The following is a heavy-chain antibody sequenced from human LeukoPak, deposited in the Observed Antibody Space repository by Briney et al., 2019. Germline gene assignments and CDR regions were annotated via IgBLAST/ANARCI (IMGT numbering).Heavy chain of an antibody. CDR1: GYTFTSYA. J-gene: IGHJ4*02. D-gene: IGHD3-22*01. V-gene: IGHV1-3*01. CDR3: ATEPRYSGYDWDYYDSSGYLFYFDY. CDR2: INAGNGNT. Sequence: GASVKVSCKASGYTFTSYAMHWVRQAPGQRLEWMGWINAGNGNTKYSQKFQGRVTITRDTSASTAYMELSSLRSDDTAVYYCATEPRYSGYDWDYYDSSGYLFYFDYWGQGTLVTVSS.